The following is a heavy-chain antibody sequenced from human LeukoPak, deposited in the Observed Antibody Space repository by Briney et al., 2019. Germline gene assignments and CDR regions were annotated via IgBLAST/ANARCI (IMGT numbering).Heavy chain of an antibody. CDR1: GFTFSSYS. CDR2: ISSSSSYI. J-gene: IGHJ6*03. V-gene: IGHV3-21*01. Sequence: NPGGSLRLSCAASGFTFSSYSMNWVRQAPGKGLEWVSSISSSSSYIYYADSVKGRFTISRDNAKNSLYLQMNSLRAEDTAVYYCARDPGVDTALDYYYYMDVWGKGTTVTVSS. CDR3: ARDPGVDTALDYYYYMDV. D-gene: IGHD5-18*01.